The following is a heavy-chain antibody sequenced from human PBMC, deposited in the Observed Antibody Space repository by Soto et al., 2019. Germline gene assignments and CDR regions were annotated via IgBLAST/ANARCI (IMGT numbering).Heavy chain of an antibody. Sequence: PGGSLRLSCAASGFTFSSYSMNWVRLAPGKGLEWVSSISSSSSYIYYADSVKGRFTISRDNAKNSLYLQMNSLRAEDTAVYYCALSYYYDSSGYTDAFDIWGQGTMVTVSS. D-gene: IGHD3-22*01. CDR3: ALSYYYDSSGYTDAFDI. CDR2: ISSSSSYI. V-gene: IGHV3-21*01. CDR1: GFTFSSYS. J-gene: IGHJ3*02.